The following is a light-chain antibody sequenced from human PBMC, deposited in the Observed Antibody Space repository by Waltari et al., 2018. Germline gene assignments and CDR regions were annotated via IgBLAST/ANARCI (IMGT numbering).Light chain of an antibody. Sequence: QSALTQPASVSGSPGQSITISCTGTSSDIGDYNYVSWYQQYPGRAPKLFFSDVRLRPSGVSVRFSGSNAGHTASLTLSALEADDEADYYCSSFTTSRALVVFGGGTKLAVL. V-gene: IGLV2-14*03. J-gene: IGLJ2*01. CDR3: SSFTTSRALVV. CDR2: DVR. CDR1: SSDIGDYNY.